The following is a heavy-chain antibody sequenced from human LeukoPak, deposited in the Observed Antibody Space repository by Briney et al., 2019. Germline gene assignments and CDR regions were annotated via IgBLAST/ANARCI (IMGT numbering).Heavy chain of an antibody. Sequence: GGSLRLSCAGSGFTFSGSAIHWVRQSSGKGLEWVGQIDKKDKGYTTATAYAASVKGRFTISRDDSINTAYLQMKSLKTEDTALYYCTRDSGTYNWFDPWGQGTLVTVSS. CDR1: GFTFSGSA. V-gene: IGHV3-73*01. CDR2: IDKKDKGYTTAT. D-gene: IGHD1-26*01. J-gene: IGHJ5*02. CDR3: TRDSGTYNWFDP.